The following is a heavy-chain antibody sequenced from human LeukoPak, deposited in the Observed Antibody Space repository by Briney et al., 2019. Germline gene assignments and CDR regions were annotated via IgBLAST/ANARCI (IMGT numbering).Heavy chain of an antibody. CDR1: GGTFSSYA. D-gene: IGHD1-1*01. V-gene: IGHV1-69*01. CDR2: IIPIFGTA. CDR3: ARAPWAGPRYKSQTWFDP. J-gene: IGHJ5*02. Sequence: GSSVKVSCKASGGTFSSYAISWVRQAPGQGLEWMGGIIPIFGTANYAQKFQGRVTITADESTSTAYMELSSLRSEDTAVYYCARAPWAGPRYKSQTWFDPWGQGPLVTVSS.